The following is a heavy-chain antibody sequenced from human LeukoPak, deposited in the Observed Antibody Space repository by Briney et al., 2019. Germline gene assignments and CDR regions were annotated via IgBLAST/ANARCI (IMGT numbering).Heavy chain of an antibody. CDR2: ISPTGSTT. CDR1: GFSFSGHW. V-gene: IGHV3-74*01. CDR3: ARDEYVDYYGSGSSPSFDY. Sequence: RPGGSLRLSCAASGFSFSGHWMHWARQLPGKGLVWVSRISPTGSTTSYADSVKGRFTVSRDNAKNTLYLQVSNLRAEDTAVYYCARDEYVDYYGSGSSPSFDYWGQGTLVTVSS. J-gene: IGHJ4*02. D-gene: IGHD3-10*01.